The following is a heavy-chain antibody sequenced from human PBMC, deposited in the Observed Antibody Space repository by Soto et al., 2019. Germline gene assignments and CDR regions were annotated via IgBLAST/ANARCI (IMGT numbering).Heavy chain of an antibody. CDR1: GFSFSSYV. CDR2: ISNDGSKK. J-gene: IGHJ5*02. D-gene: IGHD1-1*01. V-gene: IGHV3-30-3*01. Sequence: PGGSLRLSCAASGFSFSSYVMHWVRQAPGRGLEWVALISNDGSKKYYGSSSYYADSVKGRFTISRDNAKNSLYLQMNSLRAEDTAVYYCARDFLANWNDVWFDPWGQGTLVTVSS. CDR3: ARDFLANWNDVWFDP.